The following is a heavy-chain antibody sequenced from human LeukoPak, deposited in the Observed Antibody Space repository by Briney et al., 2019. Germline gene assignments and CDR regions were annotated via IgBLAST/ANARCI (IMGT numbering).Heavy chain of an antibody. J-gene: IGHJ4*02. Sequence: GGSLRLSCAASGFTFDDYGMSWVRQAPGKGLEWVGRIKSKTDGGTTDYAAPVKGRFTISRDDSKNTLYLQMNSLKTEDTAVYYCTRRRYFDYWGQGTLVTVSS. CDR3: TRRRYFDY. V-gene: IGHV3-15*01. CDR2: IKSKTDGGTT. CDR1: GFTFDDYG.